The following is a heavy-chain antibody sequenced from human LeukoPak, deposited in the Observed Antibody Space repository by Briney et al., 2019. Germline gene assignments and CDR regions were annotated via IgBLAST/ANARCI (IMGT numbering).Heavy chain of an antibody. CDR3: ATYSSLNRREFQF. CDR2: IKTDGSER. D-gene: IGHD3-22*01. J-gene: IGHJ1*01. Sequence: GGSLRLSCEGSGFTFSNYWMGWVRQAPGKGLQWVANIKTDGSERYYVDSVKGRFTISRDNAKNSLYLQMNSLRAEDTAVYYCATYSSLNRREFQFWGQGTLLTVSS. CDR1: GFTFSNYW. V-gene: IGHV3-7*01.